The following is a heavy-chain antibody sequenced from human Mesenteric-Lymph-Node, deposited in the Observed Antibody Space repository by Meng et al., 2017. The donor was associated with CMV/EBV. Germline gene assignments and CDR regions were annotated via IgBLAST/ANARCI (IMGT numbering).Heavy chain of an antibody. D-gene: IGHD1-7*01. CDR1: GFTFDDYG. J-gene: IGHJ5*02. V-gene: IGHV3-20*04. CDR3: ARVSDWNYGFDP. CDR2: INWNGGST. Sequence: GGSLRLSCAASGFTFDDYGMSWVRQAPGKGLEWVSGINWNGGSTYYADSVKGRFTISRDNAENTLYLQMTSLRAEDTALYYCARVSDWNYGFDPWGQGTLVTVSS.